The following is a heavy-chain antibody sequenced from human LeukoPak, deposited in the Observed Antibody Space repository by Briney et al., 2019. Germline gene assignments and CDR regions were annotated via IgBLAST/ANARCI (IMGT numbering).Heavy chain of an antibody. Sequence: ASVKVSCKASGYNFTSYGISWVRQAPGQGLEWMGWISAYNGNTNYAQKLQGRVTMTTDTSTSTAYMELRSLRSDDTAVYYCARGGSGGILWFGEPFDYWGQGTLVTVSS. D-gene: IGHD3-10*01. CDR2: ISAYNGNT. J-gene: IGHJ4*02. CDR3: ARGGSGGILWFGEPFDY. V-gene: IGHV1-18*01. CDR1: GYNFTSYG.